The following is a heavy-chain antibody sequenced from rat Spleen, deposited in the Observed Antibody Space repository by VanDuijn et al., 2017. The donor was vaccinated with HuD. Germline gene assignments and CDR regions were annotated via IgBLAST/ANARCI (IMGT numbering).Heavy chain of an antibody. Sequence: EVQLVESGGGLVQPGRSLKLSCAASGFTFSNYDMAWVRQAPTKGLEWVASISPGGGNTYYRDSVNGRFTISRDNAKSTLYLQMDSLRSEDMATYYCARHYGGYSEYVMDAWGQGASVTVSS. CDR3: ARHYGGYSEYVMDA. D-gene: IGHD1-11*01. J-gene: IGHJ4*01. V-gene: IGHV5S23*01. CDR1: GFTFSNYD. CDR2: ISPGGGNT.